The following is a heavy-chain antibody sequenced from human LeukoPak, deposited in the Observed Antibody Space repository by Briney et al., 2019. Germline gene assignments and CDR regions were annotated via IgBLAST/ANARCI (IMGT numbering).Heavy chain of an antibody. Sequence: PSETLSPTCAVYGGSFSDYYWIWMRQTPGKGLEWIDEISHRGRTNYNPSLRSRITISVDTSKSQFSLKLRSVTATDAAVYYCARELLVARGGFDVWGQGTMVSVSS. CDR3: ARELLVARGGFDV. CDR2: ISHRGRT. D-gene: IGHD2-15*01. V-gene: IGHV4-34*01. CDR1: GGSFSDYY. J-gene: IGHJ3*01.